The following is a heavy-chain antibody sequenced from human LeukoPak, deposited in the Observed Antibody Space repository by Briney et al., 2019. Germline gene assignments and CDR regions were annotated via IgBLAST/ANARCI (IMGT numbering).Heavy chain of an antibody. CDR1: GFTFSHHW. D-gene: IGHD3-16*01. Sequence: GGSLRLSCAASGFTFSHHWMHWVRQAPGKGLEWVSRIGSDGSATAYAAFVKGRFTISRDNAKNTLSLQMGSLRVDDTAVYFCAREYHENVWGNYDSGPRFDFWGQGTLAIVSS. V-gene: IGHV3-74*01. J-gene: IGHJ4*02. CDR3: AREYHENVWGNYDSGPRFDF. CDR2: IGSDGSAT.